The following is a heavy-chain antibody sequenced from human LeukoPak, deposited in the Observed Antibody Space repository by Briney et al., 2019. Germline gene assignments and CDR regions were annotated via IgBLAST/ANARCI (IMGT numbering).Heavy chain of an antibody. J-gene: IGHJ4*02. Sequence: SETLSLTCTVSGGSISSGGYYWSWIRQHPGKGLEWIGYIYYSGSTYYNPSLKSRVTISVDTSKNQFSLKLSSVTAADTAVYYCARATRRGYSGYDTGYYFDYWGQGTLVTVS. CDR1: GGSISSGGYY. CDR3: ARATRRGYSGYDTGYYFDY. D-gene: IGHD5-12*01. V-gene: IGHV4-31*03. CDR2: IYYSGST.